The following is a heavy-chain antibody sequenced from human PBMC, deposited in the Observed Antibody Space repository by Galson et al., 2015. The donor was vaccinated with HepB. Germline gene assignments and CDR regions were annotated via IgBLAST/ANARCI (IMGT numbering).Heavy chain of an antibody. CDR2: ISSSSSYI. D-gene: IGHD6-13*01. CDR3: ARDLYSSSWYGEIFDY. CDR1: GFTFSSYS. J-gene: IGHJ4*02. V-gene: IGHV3-21*01. Sequence: SLRLSCAASGFTFSSYSMNWVRQAPGKGLEWVSSISSSSSYIYYADSVKGRFTISRDNAKNSLYLQMNSLRAEDAAVYYCARDLYSSSWYGEIFDYWGQGTLVTVSS.